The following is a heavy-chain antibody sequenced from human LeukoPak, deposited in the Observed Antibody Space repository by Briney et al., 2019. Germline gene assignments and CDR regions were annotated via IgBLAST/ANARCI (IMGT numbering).Heavy chain of an antibody. D-gene: IGHD3-3*01. CDR2: IQPSGSS. CDR1: GGSMCKNF. J-gene: IGHJ4*02. Sequence: SGALSLTCTVSGGSMCKNFGSWIRQPAGEGLGGIGRIQPSGSSNDNPSLKSRLTSSPDTSKHQFSPRLSSVTAAATAVYYCARTTDLLEWLSFDYWGQGTLVT. V-gene: IGHV4-4*07. CDR3: ARTTDLLEWLSFDY.